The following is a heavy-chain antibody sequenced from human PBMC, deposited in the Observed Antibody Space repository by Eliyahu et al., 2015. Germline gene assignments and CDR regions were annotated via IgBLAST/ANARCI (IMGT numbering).Heavy chain of an antibody. CDR1: GFIFSSFG. Sequence: QEQLVESGGGVVQPGRSLRLSXAASGFIFSSFGMPWVRQXPGKGLEWVAVISYDGSNKFYADSVKGRFTISKDNSKNTLYLQMNSLRAEDTAVYYCAKGPRGYIYGWMNGIDYWGQGTLVTVSS. CDR2: ISYDGSNK. V-gene: IGHV3-30*18. CDR3: AKGPRGYIYGWMNGIDY. D-gene: IGHD5-18*01. J-gene: IGHJ4*02.